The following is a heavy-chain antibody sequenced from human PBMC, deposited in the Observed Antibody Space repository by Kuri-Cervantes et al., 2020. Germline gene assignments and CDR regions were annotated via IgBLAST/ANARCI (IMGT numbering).Heavy chain of an antibody. CDR2: IIPILGIA. Sequence: SVKVSCKASGGTFSSYTISWVRQAPGQGLEWMGRIIPILGIANYAQKFQGRVTITADKSTSTAYTELSSLRSEDTAVYYCARDRYCSSTSCYHSMTTVTHFDYWGQGTLVTVSS. J-gene: IGHJ4*02. V-gene: IGHV1-69*04. D-gene: IGHD2-2*01. CDR1: GGTFSSYT. CDR3: ARDRYCSSTSCYHSMTTVTHFDY.